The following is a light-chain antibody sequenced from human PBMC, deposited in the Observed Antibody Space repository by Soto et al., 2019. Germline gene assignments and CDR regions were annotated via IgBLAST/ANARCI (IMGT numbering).Light chain of an antibody. J-gene: IGKJ5*01. Sequence: EIVMTQSPVTLPLSPGERATLSCRASQSVSIYLAWYQQKPGQAPRLLIYDASNRATGIPARFSGSGSGTDFTLTISSLEPEDFAVYYCQQRSNWPPITFGQGTRLEI. CDR1: QSVSIY. CDR3: QQRSNWPPIT. CDR2: DAS. V-gene: IGKV3-11*01.